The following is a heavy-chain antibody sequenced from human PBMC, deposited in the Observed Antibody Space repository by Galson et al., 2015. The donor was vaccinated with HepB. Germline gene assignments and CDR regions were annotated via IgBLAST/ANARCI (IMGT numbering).Heavy chain of an antibody. D-gene: IGHD6-13*01. J-gene: IGHJ5*02. Sequence: SLRLSCAASGFTFSSYAMHWVRQAPGKGLEYVSAISSNGGSTYYADSVKGRFTISRDNSKNALYLQMSSLRAEDTAVYYCVKLAGPQLASTYTWFDPWGQGTLVTVSS. V-gene: IGHV3-64D*06. CDR3: VKLAGPQLASTYTWFDP. CDR2: ISSNGGST. CDR1: GFTFSSYA.